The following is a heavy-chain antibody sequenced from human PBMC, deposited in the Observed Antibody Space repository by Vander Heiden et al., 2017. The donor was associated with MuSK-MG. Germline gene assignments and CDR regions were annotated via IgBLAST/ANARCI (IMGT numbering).Heavy chain of an antibody. CDR2: IKADGSEK. Sequence: EVQLVESGGGLVQPGGSLRLSCAASGFAFNTYWRSWVRQAPGKGLEWVANIKADGSEKHYVDSVKGRFTISRDNAKNSLSLEMNSLRAEDTAVYYCARDGRVVVTASYWGQGTLVTVS. D-gene: IGHD2-21*02. CDR3: ARDGRVVVTASY. V-gene: IGHV3-7*03. J-gene: IGHJ4*02. CDR1: GFAFNTYW.